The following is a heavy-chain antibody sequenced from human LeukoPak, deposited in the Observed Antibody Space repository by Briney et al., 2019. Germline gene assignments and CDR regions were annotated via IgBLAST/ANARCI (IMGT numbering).Heavy chain of an antibody. Sequence: GGSLRLSCAASGFTFSSYSMNWVRQAPGKGLEWVSSISSSSSYIYYADSVKGRFTISRDNAKNSLYLQMNSLRAEDTAVYYCAKGVFWSGYVGNYFDYWGQGTLVTVSS. CDR2: ISSSSSYI. CDR1: GFTFSSYS. CDR3: AKGVFWSGYVGNYFDY. V-gene: IGHV3-21*01. J-gene: IGHJ4*02. D-gene: IGHD3-3*01.